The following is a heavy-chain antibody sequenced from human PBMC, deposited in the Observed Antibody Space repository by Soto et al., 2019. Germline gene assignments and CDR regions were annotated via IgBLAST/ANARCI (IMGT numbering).Heavy chain of an antibody. J-gene: IGHJ4*01. D-gene: IGHD3-3*01. Sequence: ASVKVSCKASGYSFNTYGFTWVRQAPGQGLEWMGWIGAHNGDTNYVQKFQGRVTMTTETSTTTSYMELRNLTSDDTAVYFCAKWAGRIGENYGFWSGPFDYWG. CDR3: AKWAGRIGENYGFWSGPFDY. CDR2: IGAHNGDT. CDR1: GYSFNTYG. V-gene: IGHV1-18*01.